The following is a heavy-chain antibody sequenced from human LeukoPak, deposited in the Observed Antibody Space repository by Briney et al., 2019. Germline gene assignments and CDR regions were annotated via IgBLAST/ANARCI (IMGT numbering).Heavy chain of an antibody. Sequence: ASVKFSCKASGYTFTRYGMSWVRQAPGQGLEWMGWISGSNGNTNYAQKLEGRVTMTTDTSTGTAYMELRSLRSDDTAVYYCARSGRGTYYYFDYWGQGTLVTVSS. V-gene: IGHV1-18*01. CDR2: ISGSNGNT. D-gene: IGHD1-26*01. CDR3: ARSGRGTYYYFDY. CDR1: GYTFTRYG. J-gene: IGHJ4*02.